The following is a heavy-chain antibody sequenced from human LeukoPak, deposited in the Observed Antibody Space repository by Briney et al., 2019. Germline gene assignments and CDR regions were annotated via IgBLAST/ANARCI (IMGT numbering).Heavy chain of an antibody. V-gene: IGHV3-53*01. D-gene: IGHD3-10*01. CDR3: ATGYYFGSGSYGYLDY. Sequence: PGGSLRLSCAASGFTFSSKYMSWVRQTPGKGLQWVALIYSSGDAYTPDSVKGRFTISRDDSENTLYLQMDSLRAEDTAVYYCATGYYFGSGSYGYLDYWGQGTLVTVSS. CDR1: GFTFSSKY. CDR2: IYSSGDA. J-gene: IGHJ4*02.